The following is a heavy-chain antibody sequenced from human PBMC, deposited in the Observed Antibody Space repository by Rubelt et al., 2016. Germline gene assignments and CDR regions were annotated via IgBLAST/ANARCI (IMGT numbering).Heavy chain of an antibody. J-gene: IGHJ4*02. Sequence: QLQLQESGPGLVKPSETLSLTCTVSGGSISSNYYWGWIRQPPGKGLEWIGSINHSGHTYYNPSLSSRVSMSVDSSRNQFSLKLTSMTAGDTAVYDCARHGRRCFDLWGQGTLVTVSS. V-gene: IGHV4-39*07. CDR2: INHSGHT. CDR3: ARHGRRCFDL. CDR1: GGSISSNYY.